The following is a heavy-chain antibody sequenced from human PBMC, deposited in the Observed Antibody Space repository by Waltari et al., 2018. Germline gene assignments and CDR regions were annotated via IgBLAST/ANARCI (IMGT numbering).Heavy chain of an antibody. CDR1: GFDFSSFS. V-gene: IGHV3-21*06. CDR3: NVELAEAGN. Sequence: EVHLVESGGGLVKPGGSLRVSCAASGFDFSSFSITWIRQTPGKGLEWVSSISKSGRVTEYADSVKGRFTFSRDNANNSVYLQMNSLRVEDTAVYYCNVELAEAGNWGQGTLVTVSP. J-gene: IGHJ4*02. D-gene: IGHD6-13*01. CDR2: ISKSGRVT.